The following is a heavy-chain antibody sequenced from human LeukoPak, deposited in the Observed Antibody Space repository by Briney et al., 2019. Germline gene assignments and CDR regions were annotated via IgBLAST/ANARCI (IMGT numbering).Heavy chain of an antibody. Sequence: ASVKVSCKAPGYTFTSYDINWVRQATGQGLEWMGWMNPNSGNTGYAQKFQGRVTMTRNTSISTAYMELSSLRSEDTAVYYCARVSGTFYGMDVWGQGTTVTVSS. J-gene: IGHJ6*02. D-gene: IGHD3-10*01. CDR1: GYTFTSYD. CDR3: ARVSGTFYGMDV. CDR2: MNPNSGNT. V-gene: IGHV1-8*01.